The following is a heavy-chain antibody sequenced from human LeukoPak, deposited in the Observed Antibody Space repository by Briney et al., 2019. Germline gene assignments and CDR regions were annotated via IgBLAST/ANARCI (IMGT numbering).Heavy chain of an antibody. D-gene: IGHD6-6*01. V-gene: IGHV1-69*02. CDR1: GGTFSSYT. J-gene: IGHJ4*02. Sequence: SVKVSCKAPGGTFSSYTISWVRQAPGQGLEWMGRIIPILGIANYAQKFQGRVTITADKSTSTAYMELSSLRSEDTAVYYCARSRGHLAARPWNYWGQGTLVTVSS. CDR3: ARSRGHLAARPWNY. CDR2: IIPILGIA.